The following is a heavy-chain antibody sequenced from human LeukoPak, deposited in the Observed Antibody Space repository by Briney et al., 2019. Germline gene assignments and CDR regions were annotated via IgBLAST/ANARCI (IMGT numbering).Heavy chain of an antibody. CDR1: GFTVSTNY. Sequence: GGSLRLSCAASGFTVSTNYMNWVRQAPGKGLEWVSILYSGSDTYYADSVKGRFTISRDSSKNILSLQMNNLRAEDTAVYYCARVGDHFHWYLDLRGRGTLVTVSS. CDR2: LYSGSDT. J-gene: IGHJ2*01. D-gene: IGHD3-10*01. V-gene: IGHV3-53*01. CDR3: ARVGDHFHWYLDL.